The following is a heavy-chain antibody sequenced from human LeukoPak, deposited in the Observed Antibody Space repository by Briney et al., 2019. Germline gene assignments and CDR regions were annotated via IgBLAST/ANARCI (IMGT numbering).Heavy chain of an antibody. CDR2: INPNSGGT. CDR1: GYTFTGYY. V-gene: IGHV1-2*02. D-gene: IGHD6-19*01. CDR3: ARRSVAARRGAPAWYFDY. J-gene: IGHJ4*02. Sequence: ASVKVSCKASGYTFTGYYMHWVRQAPGQGLEWMGWINPNSGGTNYARKFQGRVTMTRDTSISTAYMELSRLRSDDTAVYYCARRSVAARRGAPAWYFDYWVQGTLVTVSS.